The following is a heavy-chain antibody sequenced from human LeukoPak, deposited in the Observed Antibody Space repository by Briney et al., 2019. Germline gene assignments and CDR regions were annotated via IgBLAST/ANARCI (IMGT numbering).Heavy chain of an antibody. J-gene: IGHJ5*02. CDR1: SGFISGYY. CDR3: ARAYRLTSPRGFDP. Sequence: PSETLSLTCTVSSGFISGYYWNWIRQSPGKGLEWIGYIFYTGDTDYKPSLRSRVTMSVDRSNNRFSLQLASVTTADSAFYYCARAYRLTSPRGFDPWGPGILVTVSS. CDR2: IFYTGDT. V-gene: IGHV4-59*01. D-gene: IGHD3-16*02.